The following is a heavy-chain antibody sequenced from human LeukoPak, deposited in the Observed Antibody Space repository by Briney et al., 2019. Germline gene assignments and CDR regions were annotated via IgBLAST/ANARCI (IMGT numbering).Heavy chain of an antibody. CDR2: IKSKTDGRTT. Sequence: PGGSLRLSCAASGFTFSNAWMSWVRQAPGKGLEWVGRIKSKTDGRTTDYAAPVKGRFTISRDDSKNTLYLQMNSLKTEDTAVYYCPTIVTVVPNYWGQGTLVTVSS. D-gene: IGHD4-23*01. CDR3: PTIVTVVPNY. V-gene: IGHV3-15*01. CDR1: GFTFSNAW. J-gene: IGHJ4*02.